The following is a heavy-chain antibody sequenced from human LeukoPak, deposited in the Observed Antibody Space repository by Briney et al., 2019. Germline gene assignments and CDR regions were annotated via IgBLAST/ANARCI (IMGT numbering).Heavy chain of an antibody. J-gene: IGHJ1*01. CDR3: AREGSSGPYFQH. D-gene: IGHD3-22*01. Sequence: GGSLRLSCAASGFTFSSYAMHWVRQAPGKGLEWVAVISYDGSSKYYADSVKGRFTISRDNSKNTLYLQMNSLRAEDTAVYYCAREGSSGPYFQHWGQGTLVTVSS. V-gene: IGHV3-30-3*01. CDR1: GFTFSSYA. CDR2: ISYDGSSK.